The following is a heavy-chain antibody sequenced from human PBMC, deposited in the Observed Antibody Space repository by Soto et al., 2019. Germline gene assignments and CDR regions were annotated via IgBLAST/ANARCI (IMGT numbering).Heavy chain of an antibody. CDR2: INPNSGGT. V-gene: IGHV1-2*02. J-gene: IGHJ4*02. D-gene: IGHD6-19*01. CDR3: ASAAVTGTAGLDF. Sequence: GASVKVSCKASGYTFSGFYMHWVRQAPGQGLEWMGWINPNSGGTKYAEKFQGRVTMTRDTSISTAYVELSRLTSDDTAVYYCASAAVTGTAGLDFWGQGTLVTV. CDR1: GYTFSGFY.